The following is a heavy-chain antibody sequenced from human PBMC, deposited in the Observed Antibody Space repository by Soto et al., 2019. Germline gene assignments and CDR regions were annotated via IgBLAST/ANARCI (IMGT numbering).Heavy chain of an antibody. D-gene: IGHD6-13*01. V-gene: IGHV3-21*01. J-gene: IGHJ4*02. CDR2: ISSSSSYI. CDR1: GFTFSSYS. CDR3: ARDSRFALDLWGAAAGTFDY. Sequence: PGGSLRLSCAASGFTFSSYSMNWVRQAPGKGLEWVSSISSSSSYIYYADSMKGRFTISRDNAKNSLYLQMNSLRAEDTAVYYCARDSRFALDLWGAAAGTFDYWGQGTLVTVSS.